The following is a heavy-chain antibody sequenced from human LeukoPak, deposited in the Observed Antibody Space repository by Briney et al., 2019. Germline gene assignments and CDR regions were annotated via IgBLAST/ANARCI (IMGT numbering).Heavy chain of an antibody. CDR2: ISADNNNR. V-gene: IGHV1-18*01. CDR1: GYIFSNYG. CDR3: ARIAYCGGDCYTTYFDY. J-gene: IGHJ4*02. Sequence: RASVKVSCKATGYIFSNYGISWVRQAPGQGLEWMGWISADNNNRNYAQKLQDRVTMTTDTFTSTAYMELRSLRFDDTAVYYCARIAYCGGDCYTTYFDYWGPGTLVTVSS. D-gene: IGHD2-21*01.